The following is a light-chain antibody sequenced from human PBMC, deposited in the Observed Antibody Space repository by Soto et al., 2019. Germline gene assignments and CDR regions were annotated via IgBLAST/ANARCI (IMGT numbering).Light chain of an antibody. CDR1: SSDVGGYNY. Sequence: QSALTQPASGSGSPGQSITISCTGTSSDVGGYNYVSWYQQHPGKAPKLMIYDVSSRPSGVSYRFSGSKSGNTASLTISGLQAEDEADYYCSSYTSSNTRYVFGTGTKVTVL. V-gene: IGLV2-14*01. CDR3: SSYTSSNTRYV. CDR2: DVS. J-gene: IGLJ1*01.